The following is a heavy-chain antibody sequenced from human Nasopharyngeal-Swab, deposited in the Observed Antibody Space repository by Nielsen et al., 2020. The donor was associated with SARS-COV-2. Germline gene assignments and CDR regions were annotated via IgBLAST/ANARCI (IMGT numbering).Heavy chain of an antibody. CDR1: GFIFSASA. J-gene: IGHJ4*02. CDR2: IGDKDHNYAT. Sequence: GESLKISCAASGFIFSASAIHWVRQASGKGLEWVGRIGDKDHNYATTYGASVQGRFTISRDDSKNTVFLQMDSLKTEDTALYYCTTDFYFDYWDQGTLVTVSS. V-gene: IGHV3-73*01. CDR3: TTDFYFDY.